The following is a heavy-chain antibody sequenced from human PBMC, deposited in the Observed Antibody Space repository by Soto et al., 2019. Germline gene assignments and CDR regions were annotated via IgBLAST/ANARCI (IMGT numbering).Heavy chain of an antibody. D-gene: IGHD5-12*01. V-gene: IGHV1-3*01. CDR3: AKGSYSGIYSDFDY. CDR2: INAANGNV. J-gene: IGHJ4*02. CDR1: GYTFSSYA. Sequence: ASVKVSCKASGYTFSSYALHWVRQAPGQRLEWMGWINAANGNVKYSQKFQGRVTITRDTSASTAYMELNSLRADDTAVYYCAKGSYSGIYSDFDYWGQGTLVTVSS.